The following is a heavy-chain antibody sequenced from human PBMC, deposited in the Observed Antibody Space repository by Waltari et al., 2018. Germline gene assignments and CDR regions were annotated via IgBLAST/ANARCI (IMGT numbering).Heavy chain of an antibody. D-gene: IGHD2-8*01. CDR3: ATGVPRYYYYGMDV. CDR2: IIPIFGTA. V-gene: IGHV1-69*13. Sequence: QVQLVQSGAEVKKPGSSVKVPCKASGGTFSSYAISWVRQAPGQGLEWMGGIIPIFGTANYAQKFQGRVTITADESTSTAYMELSSLRTEDTAVYYCATGVPRYYYYGMDVWGQGTTVTVSS. CDR1: GGTFSSYA. J-gene: IGHJ6*02.